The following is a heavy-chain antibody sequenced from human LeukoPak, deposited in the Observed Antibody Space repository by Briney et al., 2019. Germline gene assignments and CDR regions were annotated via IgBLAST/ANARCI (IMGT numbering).Heavy chain of an antibody. Sequence: SETLSLTCAVSGGSISSGGYSWSWIRQPPGKGLEWIGYIYYSGSTYYNPSLKSRVTISVDTSKNQFSLRLTSVTAADTAVYYCAREETGNTPFDSWGQGTLVTVSS. CDR1: GGSISSGGYS. D-gene: IGHD4-23*01. J-gene: IGHJ4*02. CDR3: AREETGNTPFDS. V-gene: IGHV4-61*08. CDR2: IYYSGST.